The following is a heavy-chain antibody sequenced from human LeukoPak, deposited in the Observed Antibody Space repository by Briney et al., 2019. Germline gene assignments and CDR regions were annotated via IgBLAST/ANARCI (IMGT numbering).Heavy chain of an antibody. CDR2: IYYSGST. CDR3: ARVLRYYDSSGYDDY. Sequence: PSETLSLTCTVSGGSISSSSYYWGWIRQPPGKGLEWIGSIYYSGSTCYNPSLKSRVTISVDTSKNQFSLKLSSVTAADTAVYYCARVLRYYDSSGYDDYWGQGTLVTVSS. V-gene: IGHV4-39*07. J-gene: IGHJ4*02. CDR1: GGSISSSSYY. D-gene: IGHD3-22*01.